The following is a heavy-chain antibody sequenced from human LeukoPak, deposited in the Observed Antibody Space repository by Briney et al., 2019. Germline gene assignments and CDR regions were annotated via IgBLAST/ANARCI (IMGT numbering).Heavy chain of an antibody. CDR3: ARDGYCSSTSCSLDHFDY. CDR1: GGSISSYY. Sequence: SETLSLTCTVSGGSISSYYWSWIRQPAGKGLEWIGRIYTSGSTNYNPSLKSRVTMSVDTSKNQFSLKLSSVTAADTAVYYCARDGYCSSTSCSLDHFDYWGQGTLVTVSS. V-gene: IGHV4-4*07. J-gene: IGHJ4*02. CDR2: IYTSGST. D-gene: IGHD2-2*03.